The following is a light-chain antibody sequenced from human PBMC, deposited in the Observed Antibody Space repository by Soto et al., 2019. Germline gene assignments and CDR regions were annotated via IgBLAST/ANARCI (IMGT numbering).Light chain of an antibody. CDR3: QQYGDSRT. V-gene: IGKV3-20*01. J-gene: IGKJ1*01. Sequence: EIVLTQSPGTLSLSPGERATLSCRASQTVASNALAWYQQKPGQAPRLLIFGASSRATAIPDRFSGSGSGTDFTLSISRLEPEDFAVYYCQQYGDSRTFGQGTKVDIK. CDR1: QTVASNA. CDR2: GAS.